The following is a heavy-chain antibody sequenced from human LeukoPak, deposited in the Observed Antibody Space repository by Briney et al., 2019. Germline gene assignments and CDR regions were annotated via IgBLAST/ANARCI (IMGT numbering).Heavy chain of an antibody. D-gene: IGHD3-3*01. CDR3: AGREFLGRFDY. CDR1: GGPISSYY. CDR2: IYYSGST. V-gene: IGHV4-59*08. J-gene: IGHJ4*02. Sequence: SETLSLTCTVSGGPISSYYWSWIRQPPGRGLEWIGYIYYSGSTNYNPSLKSRVTISVDTSKNQFSLKLSSVTAADTAVYYCAGREFLGRFDYWGQGTLVTVSS.